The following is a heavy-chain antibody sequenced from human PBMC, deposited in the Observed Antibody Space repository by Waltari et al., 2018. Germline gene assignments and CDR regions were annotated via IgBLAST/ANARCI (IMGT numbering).Heavy chain of an antibody. D-gene: IGHD3-10*01. J-gene: IGHJ4*02. V-gene: IGHV4-39*07. CDR2: IQYSGST. CDR3: ARESGRDYYLDY. CDR1: GGSISSSVYY. Sequence: QLQLQESGPGLVKPSETLSLTCTVSGGSISSSVYYWGWIRQSPGQGLEWIGIIQYSGSTHYNPSLRSRVTISVDTSKNHFSLELSSVTAADTAVYYCARESGRDYYLDYWGQGTLVTVSS.